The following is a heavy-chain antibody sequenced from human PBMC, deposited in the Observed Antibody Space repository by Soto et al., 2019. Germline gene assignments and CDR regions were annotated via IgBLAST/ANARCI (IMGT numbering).Heavy chain of an antibody. V-gene: IGHV3-30*18. D-gene: IGHD4-17*01. J-gene: IGHJ6*02. CDR3: AKDLGDGDSVGEYGMDV. CDR2: ISYDGSNK. CDR1: GFTFSSYG. Sequence: GGSLRLSCAASGFTFSSYGMHWVRQAPGKGLEWVAVISYDGSNKYYADSVKGRFTISRDNSKNMLYLQMNSLRAEDTAVYYCAKDLGDGDSVGEYGMDVWGQGTTVTVSS.